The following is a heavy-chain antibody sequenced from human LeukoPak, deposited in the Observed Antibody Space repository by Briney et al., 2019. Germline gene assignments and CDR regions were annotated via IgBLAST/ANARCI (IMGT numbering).Heavy chain of an antibody. CDR3: ARSNSGSYYYYYGMDV. D-gene: IGHD1-26*01. J-gene: IGHJ6*02. Sequence: GRSLRLSCAASGFTFSSYAMHWVRQAPGKGLEWVAVISHDGSNKYYADSVKGRFTISRDNSKNTLYLQMNSLRAEDTAVYYCARSNSGSYYYYYGMDVWGQGTTVTVSS. V-gene: IGHV3-30-3*01. CDR2: ISHDGSNK. CDR1: GFTFSSYA.